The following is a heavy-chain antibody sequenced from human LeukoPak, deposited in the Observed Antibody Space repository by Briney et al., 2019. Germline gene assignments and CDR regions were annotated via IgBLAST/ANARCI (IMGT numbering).Heavy chain of an antibody. CDR3: ARGLKYSSGWSNWFDP. CDR1: GYTFTGYY. J-gene: IGHJ5*02. Sequence: GASVKVSCKASGYTFTGYYMHWVRQAPGQGLEWMGWINPNSGGTNYAQKFQGRVTMTRDTSISTAYMELSRLRSDDTAVYYCARGLKYSSGWSNWFDPWGQGTLVTVSS. D-gene: IGHD6-13*01. CDR2: INPNSGGT. V-gene: IGHV1-2*02.